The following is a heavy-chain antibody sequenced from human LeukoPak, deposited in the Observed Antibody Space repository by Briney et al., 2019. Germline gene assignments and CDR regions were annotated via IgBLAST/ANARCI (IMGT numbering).Heavy chain of an antibody. CDR1: GFTFDDYA. CDR3: AKDGRTRYFDWLDY. Sequence: GGSLRLSCAASGFTFDDYAMHWVRQAPGKGLEWVSGISWNSGSICYADSVKGRFTISRDNAKNSLYLQMNSLRAEDTALYYCAKDGRTRYFDWLDYWGQGTLVTVSS. CDR2: ISWNSGSI. D-gene: IGHD3-9*01. J-gene: IGHJ4*02. V-gene: IGHV3-9*01.